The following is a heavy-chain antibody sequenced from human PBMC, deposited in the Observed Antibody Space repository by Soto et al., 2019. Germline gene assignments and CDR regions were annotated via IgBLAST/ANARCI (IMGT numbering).Heavy chain of an antibody. D-gene: IGHD6-19*01. J-gene: IGHJ4*02. V-gene: IGHV2-5*02. CDR1: GFSLSSTRVA. Sequence: QITLKESGPTLVKPTQTLTLTCTFPGFSLSSTRVAVGWIRQPPGKALEWLALIYWDDDKRYSSFLKSRLTITKDTSKNQVVLTMSNMDPVDTARYYCAHIVVAGLGYDFDYWGQGTLVTVSS. CDR2: IYWDDDK. CDR3: AHIVVAGLGYDFDY.